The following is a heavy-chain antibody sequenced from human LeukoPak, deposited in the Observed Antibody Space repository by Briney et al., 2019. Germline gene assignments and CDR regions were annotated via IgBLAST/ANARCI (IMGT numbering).Heavy chain of an antibody. J-gene: IGHJ6*03. D-gene: IGHD4-23*01. CDR3: ARDWYTAERWTIYYSYYIDV. CDR2: ITTSSSDM. Sequence: GGSLRLSCVASGFTFSVYSMNWVRQAPGKGLEWVSSITTSSSDMYYADSVKGRFTISRDNAKNSLFLQMNSLRAEDTAVYYCARDWYTAERWTIYYSYYIDVWGKGTTVTVSS. V-gene: IGHV3-21*01. CDR1: GFTFSVYS.